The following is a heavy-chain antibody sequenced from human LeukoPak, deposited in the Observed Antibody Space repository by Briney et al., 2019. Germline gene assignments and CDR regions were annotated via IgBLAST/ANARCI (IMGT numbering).Heavy chain of an antibody. CDR3: AKEGLGSTAVADRGYDY. D-gene: IGHD6-19*01. J-gene: IGHJ4*02. CDR2: ISNDGNRK. V-gene: IGHV3-30*18. CDR1: GFTFSRYV. Sequence: GGSLRLSCAASGFTFSRYVLHWARQAPGKGLEGVAVISNDGNRKYYADSVKGRFTISRDNSKNTLYLEMNSLRAGDAAVYYCAKEGLGSTAVADRGYDYWGQGILVTVSS.